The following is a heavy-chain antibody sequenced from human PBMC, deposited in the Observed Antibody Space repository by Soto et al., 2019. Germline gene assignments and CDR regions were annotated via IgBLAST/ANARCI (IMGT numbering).Heavy chain of an antibody. D-gene: IGHD6-13*01. Sequence: RRLSCAASGFTFNAAWMSWVRQAPGKGLEWVGRIKSKTDGGTTDFAAPVKGRFTISRDDSKNTVYLQMNSLKIEDTAVYYCTTGLAAAGTNYWGQGTLVTVPQ. CDR3: TTGLAAAGTNY. V-gene: IGHV3-15*01. CDR1: GFTFNAAW. J-gene: IGHJ4*02. CDR2: IKSKTDGGTT.